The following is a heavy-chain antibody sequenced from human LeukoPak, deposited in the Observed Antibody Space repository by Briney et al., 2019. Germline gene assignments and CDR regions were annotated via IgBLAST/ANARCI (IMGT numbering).Heavy chain of an antibody. J-gene: IGHJ3*02. CDR3: ARQIAVAGEWAFDI. CDR1: GGSISSSSYY. V-gene: IGHV4-39*01. Sequence: SETLSLTCTVSGGSISSSSYYWGWIRQPPGKGLEWIGSIYYSGSTYYNPSLKSRVTISVDTSKNQFSLKLSSVTAADTALYYCARQIAVAGEWAFDIWGQGTMVTVSS. D-gene: IGHD6-19*01. CDR2: IYYSGST.